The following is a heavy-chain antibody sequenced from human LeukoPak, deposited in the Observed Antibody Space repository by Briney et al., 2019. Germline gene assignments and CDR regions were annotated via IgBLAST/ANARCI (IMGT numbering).Heavy chain of an antibody. Sequence: SETLSLTCTVSGGSLVSTTFYWDLIRQPPGKGLEWIGSISYSGSTYYNPSLKSRVTISVDTSKNQFSLKLSSVTAADTAVYYCARPNANGGWFPFDYWGQGTLVTVPS. CDR1: GGSLVSTTFY. CDR3: ARPNANGGWFPFDY. D-gene: IGHD6-19*01. J-gene: IGHJ4*02. CDR2: ISYSGST. V-gene: IGHV4-39*01.